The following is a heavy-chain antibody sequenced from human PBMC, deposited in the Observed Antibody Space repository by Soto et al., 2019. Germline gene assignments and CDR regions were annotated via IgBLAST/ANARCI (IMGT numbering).Heavy chain of an antibody. Sequence: GASVKVSCKASGYTFTGYYMHWVRQAPGQGHEWMGWINPNSGGTNYAQKFQGWVTMTRDTSISTAYMELSRLRSDDTAVYYCARDCSGGSCYSYYYYGMDVWGQGTTVTVSS. CDR3: ARDCSGGSCYSYYYYGMDV. D-gene: IGHD2-15*01. CDR1: GYTFTGYY. V-gene: IGHV1-2*04. CDR2: INPNSGGT. J-gene: IGHJ6*02.